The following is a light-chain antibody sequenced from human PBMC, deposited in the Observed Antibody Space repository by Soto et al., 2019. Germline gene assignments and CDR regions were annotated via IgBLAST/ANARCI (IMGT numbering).Light chain of an antibody. V-gene: IGLV2-14*02. J-gene: IGLJ3*02. CDR1: TSDVGGYNL. CDR3: AAWDDSLNGPV. Sequence: QSVLTQPASVSGSPGQSITISCSGTTSDVGGYNLVSWYQQHTAKAPKLLIYEGTQRPSGVSSRFSGSKSGTSASLAISGLQSEDEADYYCAAWDDSLNGPVFGGGTKLTVL. CDR2: EGT.